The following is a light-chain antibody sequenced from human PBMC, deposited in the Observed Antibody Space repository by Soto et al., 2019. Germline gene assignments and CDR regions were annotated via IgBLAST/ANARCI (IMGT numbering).Light chain of an antibody. V-gene: IGKV1-6*01. CDR2: ASA. CDR1: QGIRND. J-gene: IGKJ1*01. Sequence: IQMTQSQSSLSASVGDRVTITCRASQGIRNDLYWYQQKQGKAPRALIYASAGLQSGIPSRFIGSGSGTDFTRTITILQPEDFATYYCLQDYKYPWTFGQGTKGEIK. CDR3: LQDYKYPWT.